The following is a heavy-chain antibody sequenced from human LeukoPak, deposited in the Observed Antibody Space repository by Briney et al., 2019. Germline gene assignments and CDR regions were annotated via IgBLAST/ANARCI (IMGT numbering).Heavy chain of an antibody. CDR2: INHSGST. V-gene: IGHV4-34*01. J-gene: IGHJ4*02. CDR3: ARGSSSWSRRYFDY. Sequence: SGTLSLTCAVYGGSFSGYYWSWIRQPPGKGLEWIGEINHSGSTNYNPSLKSRVTISVDTSKNQFSLKLSSVTAADTAVYYCARGSSSWSRRYFDYWGQGTLVTVSS. CDR1: GGSFSGYY. D-gene: IGHD6-13*01.